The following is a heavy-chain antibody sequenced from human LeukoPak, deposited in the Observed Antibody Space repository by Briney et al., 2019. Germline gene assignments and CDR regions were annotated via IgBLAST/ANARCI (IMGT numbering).Heavy chain of an antibody. Sequence: PSETLSLTCNVSGVSIKNYYWNWIRQPPGKGLEWIGYIYYSGVTKYNPSLRSRVTISEDTSRKQVSLRLTSVTAADTAVFFCAATRGTAIIHRGRGTLVTVSS. J-gene: IGHJ4*02. D-gene: IGHD1-14*01. V-gene: IGHV4-59*01. CDR2: IYYSGVT. CDR3: AATRGTAIIH. CDR1: GVSIKNYY.